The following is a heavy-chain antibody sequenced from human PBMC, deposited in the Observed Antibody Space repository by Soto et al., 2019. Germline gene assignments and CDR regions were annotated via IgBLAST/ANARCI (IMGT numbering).Heavy chain of an antibody. CDR2: ISYDGSNK. CDR3: AKERYRLSQISWLDP. D-gene: IGHD1-1*01. V-gene: IGHV3-30*18. Sequence: GGSLRLSCAASGFTFGSYGMHWVRQAPGKGLEWVAVISYDGSNKYYADSVKGRFTISRDNSKNTLYLQMNSLRAEDTAVYYCAKERYRLSQISWLDPWGQGTLVTVSS. J-gene: IGHJ5*02. CDR1: GFTFGSYG.